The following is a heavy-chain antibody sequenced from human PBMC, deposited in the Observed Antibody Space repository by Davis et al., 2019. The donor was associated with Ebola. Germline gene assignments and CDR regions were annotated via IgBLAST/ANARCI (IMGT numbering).Heavy chain of an antibody. D-gene: IGHD6-13*01. Sequence: GESLKISCAASGFTFSSYWMNWVRQAPGKGLEWVASIRQDGGVKYYEGSVQGRFTISRDNAKSSLSLQMDNLRVEDTAVYYCARDAMYSTLDVWGQGTTVTVSS. J-gene: IGHJ6*02. CDR3: ARDAMYSTLDV. CDR1: GFTFSSYW. V-gene: IGHV3-7*01. CDR2: IRQDGGVK.